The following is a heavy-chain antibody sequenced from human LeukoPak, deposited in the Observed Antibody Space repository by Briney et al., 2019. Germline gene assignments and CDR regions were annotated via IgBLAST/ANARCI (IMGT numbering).Heavy chain of an antibody. J-gene: IGHJ5*02. V-gene: IGHV3-7*01. CDR2: IKLDGSES. Sequence: HSGGSLRLSCEASGFMFSSYWMTWVRQAPGKGLEWVASIKLDGSESRYVDSVKGRFTISRDNDKKSLYLHMNSLRAEDTGVYYCARLVRWGRFDHWGQGTLLTVSS. CDR3: ARLVRWGRFDH. D-gene: IGHD5-24*01. CDR1: GFMFSSYW.